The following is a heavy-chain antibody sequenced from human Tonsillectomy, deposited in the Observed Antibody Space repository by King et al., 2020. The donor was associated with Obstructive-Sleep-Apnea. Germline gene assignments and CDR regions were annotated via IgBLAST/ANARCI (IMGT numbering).Heavy chain of an antibody. CDR2: ISGSGGST. CDR1: GFTFSSYA. CDR3: AKDRGTGNYPELTFDY. D-gene: IGHD1-7*01. V-gene: IGHV3-23*04. Sequence: VQLVESGGGLVQPGGSLRLSCAASGFTFSSYAMSWVRQAPGKGLEWVSAISGSGGSTYYADSVKGRFTISRDNSKNTLYLQMNSLRAEDTAVYYCAKDRGTGNYPELTFDYWGQGTLVTVSS. J-gene: IGHJ4*02.